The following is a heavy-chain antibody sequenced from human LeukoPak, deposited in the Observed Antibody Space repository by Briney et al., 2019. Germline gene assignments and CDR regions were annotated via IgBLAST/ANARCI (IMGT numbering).Heavy chain of an antibody. CDR1: GGSLSSYY. CDR2: VYYSGST. D-gene: IGHD2-2*01. Sequence: NPSETLSLTCTVSGGSLSSYYWTWIRQPPGKGLECIGYVYYSGSTNYNPSLKSRVTISIDTSKKQISLKLTSVTAADTAVYYCARSRKEYQLLLAFDYWGRGTLVTVSS. J-gene: IGHJ4*02. V-gene: IGHV4-59*01. CDR3: ARSRKEYQLLLAFDY.